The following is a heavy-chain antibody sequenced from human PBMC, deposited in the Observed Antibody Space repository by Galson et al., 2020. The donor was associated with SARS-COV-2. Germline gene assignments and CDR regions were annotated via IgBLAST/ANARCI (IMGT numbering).Heavy chain of an antibody. CDR1: GGSISSSSYY. V-gene: IGHV4-39*01. CDR2: NYYSGST. D-gene: IGHD2-2*02. Sequence: SQTLSLTCTVSGGSISSSSYYWGRNRQPPGKGLEWIGSNYYSGSTYYNPSLKSPITISVDTSKNQFSLKLSSATAADTAVYYCAGVVVPAAIYQPGNPDAFDIWGQGTMVTVSS. J-gene: IGHJ3*02. CDR3: AGVVVPAAIYQPGNPDAFDI.